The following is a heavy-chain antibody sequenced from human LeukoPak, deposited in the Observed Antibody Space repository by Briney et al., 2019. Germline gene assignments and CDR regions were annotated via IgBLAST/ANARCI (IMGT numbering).Heavy chain of an antibody. Sequence: PGGSLRLTCAASGFTFSSYAMHWVRQAPGKGLEWVAVISYDGSNKYYADSVKGRFTISRDNSKNTLYLQMNSLRAEDTAVYYCARELGYCSGGSCLNYYYYGMDVWGQGTTVTVSS. D-gene: IGHD2-15*01. J-gene: IGHJ6*02. CDR3: ARELGYCSGGSCLNYYYYGMDV. CDR1: GFTFSSYA. V-gene: IGHV3-30-3*01. CDR2: ISYDGSNK.